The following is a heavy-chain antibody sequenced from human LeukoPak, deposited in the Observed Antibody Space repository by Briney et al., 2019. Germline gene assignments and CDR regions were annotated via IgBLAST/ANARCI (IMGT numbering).Heavy chain of an antibody. CDR2: INHSGST. D-gene: IGHD3-10*01. V-gene: IGHV4-34*01. CDR3: ARGPRDPYGSGSYTFYYYYGMDV. Sequence: SETLSLTCAVYGGSFSGYYWSWLRQPPGKGLEWIGEINHSGSTNYNPSLKSRVTISVDTSKHQFSLKLSSVIAADTAVYYCARGPRDPYGSGSYTFYYYYGMDVWGQGTTVTVSS. J-gene: IGHJ6*02. CDR1: GGSFSGYY.